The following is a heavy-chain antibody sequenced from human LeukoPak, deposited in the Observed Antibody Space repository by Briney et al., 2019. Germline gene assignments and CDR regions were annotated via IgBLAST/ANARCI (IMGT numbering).Heavy chain of an antibody. CDR1: GFTFSTYA. D-gene: IGHD5-12*01. CDR2: IVASSGST. Sequence: GGSLRLSCAASGFTFSTYAMSWVRQAPRKGLEWVSLIVASSGSTFYADSVKGRFTISRDSSKNTLYLQMNSLRAEDMAVYYCAKGAYDYIEMGYFDYWGQGTLVTVSS. CDR3: AKGAYDYIEMGYFDY. J-gene: IGHJ4*02. V-gene: IGHV3-23*01.